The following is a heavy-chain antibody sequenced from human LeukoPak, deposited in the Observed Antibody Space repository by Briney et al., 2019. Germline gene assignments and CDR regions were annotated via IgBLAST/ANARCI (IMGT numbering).Heavy chain of an antibody. J-gene: IGHJ5*02. D-gene: IGHD2-15*01. CDR2: INTSGNT. CDR3: ARIHCDGGGCYWFDP. CDR1: GVSISSYY. Sequence: PSETLSLTCTVSGVSISSYYWSWIRQAAGKGLEWIGRINTSGNTNYNPSLKSRVSLSVDTSKNQFSLKLSSVTAADTAVYYCARIHCDGGGCYWFDPWGQGTLVTVSS. V-gene: IGHV4-4*07.